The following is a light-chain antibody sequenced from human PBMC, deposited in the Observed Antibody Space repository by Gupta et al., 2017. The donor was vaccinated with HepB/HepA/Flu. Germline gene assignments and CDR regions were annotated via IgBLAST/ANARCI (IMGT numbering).Light chain of an antibody. CDR3: CSYAGSTTFVV. J-gene: IGLJ2*01. Sequence: QSALTQPASVSGSPGQSITISCTGTSSDVGSYNLVPWYQQHPGKPPKLMIYEVSKRPSGDSNRFSGSKSGNTASLTISGLQAEDEADYYCCSYAGSTTFVVFGGGTKLTVL. V-gene: IGLV2-23*02. CDR2: EVS. CDR1: SSDVGSYNL.